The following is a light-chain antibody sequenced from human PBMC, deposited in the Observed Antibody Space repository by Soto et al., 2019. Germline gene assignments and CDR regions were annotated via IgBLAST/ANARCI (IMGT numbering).Light chain of an antibody. Sequence: QSVLTQAPSASGTPGQRVTISCSGSSSNIGSNTVNWYQQLPGTAPKLLIFTNNQRPSGVPDRFSGSKSGTSGSLAISGLHSEDEADYYCAAWDDSLNGYVFGAGTKLTVL. CDR2: TNN. V-gene: IGLV1-44*01. CDR3: AAWDDSLNGYV. CDR1: SSNIGSNT. J-gene: IGLJ1*01.